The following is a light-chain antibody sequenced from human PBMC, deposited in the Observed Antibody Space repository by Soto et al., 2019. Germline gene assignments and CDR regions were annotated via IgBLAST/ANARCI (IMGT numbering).Light chain of an antibody. CDR3: CSYAGSYLYV. Sequence: QSVLTQPRSVSGSLGQSVTISCTGTTSDVGGYNYVSWYQHHPGKAPKLIIYDVNNRPSGVPDRFSGSKSGNTASLTISGLRPEDEADYHCCSYAGSYLYVFGTGTKVTAL. CDR2: DVN. CDR1: TSDVGGYNY. J-gene: IGLJ1*01. V-gene: IGLV2-11*01.